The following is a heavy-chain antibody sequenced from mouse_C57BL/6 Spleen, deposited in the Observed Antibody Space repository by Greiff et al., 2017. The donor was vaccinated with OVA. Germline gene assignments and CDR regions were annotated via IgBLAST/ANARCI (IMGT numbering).Heavy chain of an antibody. D-gene: IGHD2-4*01. V-gene: IGHV1-64*01. CDR3: AREVYYDRSYYAMDY. CDR2: IHPNSGST. J-gene: IGHJ4*01. CDR1: GYTFTSYW. Sequence: QVQLQQPGAELVKPGASVKLSCKASGYTFTSYWMHWVKQRPGQGLEWIGMIHPNSGSTNYNEKFKSKATLTVDKSSSTAYMQLSSLTSEDSAVYYCAREVYYDRSYYAMDYWGQGTSVTVSS.